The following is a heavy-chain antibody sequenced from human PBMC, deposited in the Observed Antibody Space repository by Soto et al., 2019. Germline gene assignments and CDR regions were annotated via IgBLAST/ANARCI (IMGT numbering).Heavy chain of an antibody. D-gene: IGHD5-12*01. CDR3: ARRTHVWRQLWYFDL. J-gene: IGHJ2*01. CDR1: GGTFSSYT. CDR2: IIPIFGTA. V-gene: IGHV1-69*12. Sequence: QVKLVQSGAEVKKPGSSVTVSCKASGGTFSSYTISWVRQAPGQGLEGMGGIIPIFGTANYAQKVQGRVTSTADESTRTASMGLSSLRSEDTAVSYCARRTHVWRQLWYFDLCSGGTLVTVSS.